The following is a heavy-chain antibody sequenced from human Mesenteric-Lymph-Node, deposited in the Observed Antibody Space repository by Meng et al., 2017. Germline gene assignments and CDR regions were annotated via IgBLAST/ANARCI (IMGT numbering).Heavy chain of an antibody. CDR1: GYTLISYG. CDR3: ARGRYYYYHGMDV. CDR2: INGYNGDT. V-gene: IGHV1-18*01. Sequence: ASVNVSCQASGYTLISYGISWVRQAPGQGLEWMGWINGYNGDTDYAEKFQGRVTMTADTSTTTGYMELRSLRSDDTAMYYCARGRYYYYHGMDVWGQGTTVTVSS. D-gene: IGHD2-15*01. J-gene: IGHJ6*02.